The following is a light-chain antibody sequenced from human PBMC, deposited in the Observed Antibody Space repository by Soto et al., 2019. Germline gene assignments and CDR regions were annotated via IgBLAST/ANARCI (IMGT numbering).Light chain of an antibody. V-gene: IGKV1-17*01. CDR2: AAS. J-gene: IGKJ1*01. CDR1: QDIRND. CDR3: LQHNSYSWT. Sequence: DIQMTQSPSSLSASVRDRVTITCRASQDIRNDLDWYQQKPGKAPKRLIYAASSLQSGVPSRFSGSGSGTEFTLTISSLQSEDFATYYCLQHNSYSWTFGQGTKVEIK.